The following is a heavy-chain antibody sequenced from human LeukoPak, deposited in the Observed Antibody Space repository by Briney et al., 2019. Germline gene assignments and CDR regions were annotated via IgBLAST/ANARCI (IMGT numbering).Heavy chain of an antibody. J-gene: IGHJ4*02. CDR3: ATPDYCSSTSCYSSR. CDR1: GITFSSYS. V-gene: IGHV3-23*01. D-gene: IGHD2-2*02. Sequence: GGSLRLSCAASGITFSSYSMNWVRQAPGKGLEWVSAISGSGSTYYADSVKGRFTLSRDNSKNTLYLQMNSLRAEDTAVYYCATPDYCSSTSCYSSRWGQGTLVTVSS. CDR2: ISGSGST.